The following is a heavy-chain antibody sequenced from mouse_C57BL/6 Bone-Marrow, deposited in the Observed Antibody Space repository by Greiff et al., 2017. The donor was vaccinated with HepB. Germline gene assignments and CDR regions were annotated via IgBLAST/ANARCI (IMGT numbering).Heavy chain of an antibody. CDR1: GFTFSDYG. Sequence: EVQLQESGGGLVKPGGSLKLSCAASGFTFSDYGMHWVRQAPEKGLEWVAYISSGSSTIYYADTVKGRFTISRDNAKNTLFLQMTSLRSEDTAMYYCARELRGFYYAMDYWGQGTSVTVSS. V-gene: IGHV5-17*01. D-gene: IGHD1-1*01. CDR3: ARELRGFYYAMDY. CDR2: ISSGSSTI. J-gene: IGHJ4*01.